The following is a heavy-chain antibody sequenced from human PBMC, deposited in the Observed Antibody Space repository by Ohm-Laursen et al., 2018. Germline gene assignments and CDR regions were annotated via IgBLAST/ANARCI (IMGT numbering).Heavy chain of an antibody. CDR1: GGSISSYY. Sequence: SDTLSLTCTVSGGSISSYYWSWIRQPPGKGLEWIGYIYYSGGTNSNPSLESRVTISVDTSKNHFSLKLSSMTAADTAVYYCASASTMGFDYWGQGTLVTVSS. CDR2: IYYSGGT. V-gene: IGHV4-59*07. J-gene: IGHJ4*02. CDR3: ASASTMGFDY. D-gene: IGHD1-14*01.